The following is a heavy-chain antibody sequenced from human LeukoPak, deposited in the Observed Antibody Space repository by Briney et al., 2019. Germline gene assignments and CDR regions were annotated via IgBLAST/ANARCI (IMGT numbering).Heavy chain of an antibody. CDR2: IKHDGSGK. J-gene: IGHJ4*02. V-gene: IGHV3-7*01. CDR1: GFSLTDHW. CDR3: AKWRWRQSEWEY. D-gene: IGHD5-24*01. Sequence: GGSLTLSCEASGFSLTDHWMGWVRQAPGKGLECVANIKHDGSGKEYVDSVKGRFTISRDNAKNSVYLEMSSLRAEDTAVYYCAKWRWRQSEWEYWGQGTLVTVSS.